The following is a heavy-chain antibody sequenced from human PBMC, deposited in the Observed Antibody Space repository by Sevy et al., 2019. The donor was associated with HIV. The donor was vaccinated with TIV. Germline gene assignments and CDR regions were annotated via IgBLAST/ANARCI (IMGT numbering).Heavy chain of an antibody. Sequence: ASVKVSCKASGGDFNSNVITWVRQAPGQGLEWMEGIIPMSGTAKYAQKFQDRVTITADESTTTTYMELSSLRSEDTAVYFCAAVGSNLRFCYSTSCYFNWFDPWGQGTLVTVSS. V-gene: IGHV1-69*13. J-gene: IGHJ5*02. D-gene: IGHD3-3*01. CDR2: IIPMSGTA. CDR1: GGDFNSNV. CDR3: AAVGSNLRFCYSTSCYFNWFDP.